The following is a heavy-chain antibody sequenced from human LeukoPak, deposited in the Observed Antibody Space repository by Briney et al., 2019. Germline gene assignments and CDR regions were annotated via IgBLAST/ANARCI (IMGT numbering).Heavy chain of an antibody. Sequence: PSGTLSLTCTVPGGSINSYYWSWIRQPPGKGLEWIGYIYYSGGTNYNPSLKSRVTISVDTSKNQFSLKLSSVTAADTAVYYCARASSGYELPFDYWGQGTLVTVSS. D-gene: IGHD5-12*01. J-gene: IGHJ4*02. CDR3: ARASSGYELPFDY. V-gene: IGHV4-59*01. CDR2: IYYSGGT. CDR1: GGSINSYY.